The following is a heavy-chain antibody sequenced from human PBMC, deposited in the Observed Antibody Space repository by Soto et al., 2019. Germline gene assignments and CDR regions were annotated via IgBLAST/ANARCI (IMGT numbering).Heavy chain of an antibody. D-gene: IGHD4-17*01. Sequence: EVQLVESGGGLVQPAGSLILSCAASGFTFSSYSMNWVRQPPGTGLEWVSYVSSNSSTIYYADSVNGRFTISRHNANNSLYLQMNSLSDEDTAVSYCARWPYGDYEYYYYGMYVWGQGTTVTVSS. V-gene: IGHV3-48*02. CDR1: GFTFSSYS. CDR2: VSSNSSTI. J-gene: IGHJ6*02. CDR3: ARWPYGDYEYYYYGMYV.